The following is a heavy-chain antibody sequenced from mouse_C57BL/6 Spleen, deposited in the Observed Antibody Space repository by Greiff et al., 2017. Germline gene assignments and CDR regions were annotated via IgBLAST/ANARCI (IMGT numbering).Heavy chain of an antibody. CDR1: GFTFSDYY. V-gene: IGHV5-12*01. J-gene: IGHJ4*01. CDR2: ISNGGGST. D-gene: IGHD1-1*01. CDR3: ARHTTVVALYAMDY. Sequence: EVQGVESGGGLVQPGGSLKLSCAASGFTFSDYYMYWVRQTPEKRLEWVAYISNGGGSTYYPDTVKGRFTISRDNAKNTLYLQMSRLKSEDTAMYYCARHTTVVALYAMDYWGQGTSVTVSS.